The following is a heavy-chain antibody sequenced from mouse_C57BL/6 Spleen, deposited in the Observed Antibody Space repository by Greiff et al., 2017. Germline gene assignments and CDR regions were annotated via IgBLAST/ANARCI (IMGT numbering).Heavy chain of an antibody. CDR1: GYSITSGYY. CDR2: ISYDGSN. Sequence: DVKLQESGPGLVKPSQSLSLTCSVTGYSITSGYYWNWIRQFPGNKLEWMGYISYDGSNNYNPSLKNRISITLDTSKNQFFLKLNSVTTEDTATYYCARDRGDYGYAMDHWGQGTSVTVSS. J-gene: IGHJ4*01. CDR3: ARDRGDYGYAMDH. D-gene: IGHD1-1*01. V-gene: IGHV3-6*01.